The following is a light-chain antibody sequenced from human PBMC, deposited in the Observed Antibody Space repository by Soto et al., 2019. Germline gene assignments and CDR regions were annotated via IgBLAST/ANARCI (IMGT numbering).Light chain of an antibody. V-gene: IGKV3-15*01. Sequence: EIVMTQSPATLSVSPGESATLSCRASQSVSSNLAWYQQKPGQAPGLLMYGASTRATAIPARFSGSGSGTEFTLTINSLQSEDFAVYYCQQYNNWPTLGQGTRLEIK. CDR1: QSVSSN. CDR2: GAS. J-gene: IGKJ5*01. CDR3: QQYNNWPT.